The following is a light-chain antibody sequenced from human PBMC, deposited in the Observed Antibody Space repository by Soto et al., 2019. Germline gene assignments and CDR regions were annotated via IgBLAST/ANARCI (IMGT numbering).Light chain of an antibody. CDR3: AAWDDSLDGHVV. CDR2: SNN. J-gene: IGLJ2*01. CDR1: SSNIGSNT. Sequence: QSVLTQPPSASGTPGQRVTISCSGSSSNIGSNTVNWYQKLPATAPELLIYSNNQRPSGVPDRFSGSKSGTSASLAISGLQSEDEADYYCAAWDDSLDGHVVFGGGTKLTVL. V-gene: IGLV1-44*01.